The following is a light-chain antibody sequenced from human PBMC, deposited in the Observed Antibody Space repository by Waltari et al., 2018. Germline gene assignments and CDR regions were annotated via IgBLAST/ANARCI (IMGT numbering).Light chain of an antibody. CDR2: ETS. V-gene: IGKV1-5*03. Sequence: DIQMPQSPSTLSASVGDIVTITCRASQSIGKSLAWYQQKPGEAPKLFSYETSSLGSGVPSRYSGSGSGTEFTLTINRRQADDFATYYCQQYNGDLRTFGPGTRVEMK. CDR1: QSIGKS. CDR3: QQYNGDLRT. J-gene: IGKJ1*01.